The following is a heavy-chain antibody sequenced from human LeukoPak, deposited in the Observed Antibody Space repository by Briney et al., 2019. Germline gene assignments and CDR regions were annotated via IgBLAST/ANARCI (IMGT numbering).Heavy chain of an antibody. D-gene: IGHD6-19*01. CDR1: GFTFSSYS. V-gene: IGHV3-21*01. J-gene: IGHJ4*02. Sequence: GGSLRLSCAASGFTFSSYSMNWVRQAPGKGLEWVSSISSSSSYIYYADSVKGRFTISRDNAKSSLYLQMNSLRAEDTAVYYCATSIAVAGNGEFDYWGQGTLVTVSS. CDR2: ISSSSSYI. CDR3: ATSIAVAGNGEFDY.